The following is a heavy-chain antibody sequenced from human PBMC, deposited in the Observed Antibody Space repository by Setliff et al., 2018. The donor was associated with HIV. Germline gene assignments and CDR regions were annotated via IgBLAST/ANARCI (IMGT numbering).Heavy chain of an antibody. D-gene: IGHD2-15*01. CDR3: ARFTVVVFGAGEPSWFDP. J-gene: IGHJ5*02. CDR2: IHYKGNI. V-gene: IGHV4-30-4*08. Sequence: SETLRLSCVASRFTFNDYWMSWIRQSPGKGLEWIGHIHYKGNIDYNASLKSRLAISSDTSKNQFSLNLSSVIAADTAIYFCARFTVVVFGAGEPSWFDPWGQGILVTVSS. CDR1: RFTFNDYW.